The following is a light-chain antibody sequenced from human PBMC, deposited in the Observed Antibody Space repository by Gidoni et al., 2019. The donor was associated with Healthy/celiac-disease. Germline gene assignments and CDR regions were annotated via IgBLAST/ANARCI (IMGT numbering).Light chain of an antibody. CDR1: QDISNY. V-gene: IGKV1-33*01. CDR2: DAS. Sequence: DIQMTQSPSSLSASVGDRVTITCQASQDISNYLNWYQQQPGKAPKLLIYDASNLETGVPSRFSGSGSGTDFTFTISSLQPEDIATYYCQQYDNLPLIFTFGPGTKVDIK. J-gene: IGKJ3*01. CDR3: QQYDNLPLIFT.